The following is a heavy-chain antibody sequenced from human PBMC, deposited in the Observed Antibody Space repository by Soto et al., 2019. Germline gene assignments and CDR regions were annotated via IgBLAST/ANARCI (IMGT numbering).Heavy chain of an antibody. CDR3: ARGSGGYCTNGVCSIGRVFAY. Sequence: SETLSLTCAVYGGSFSGYYWSWIRQPPGKGLEWIGEINHSGSTNYNPSLKSRVTISVDTSKNQFSPTLSSVTAADTAVYYCARGSGGYCTNGVCSIGRVFAYWGQGTLATSPQ. CDR2: INHSGST. CDR1: GGSFSGYY. J-gene: IGHJ4*02. D-gene: IGHD2-8*01. V-gene: IGHV4-34*01.